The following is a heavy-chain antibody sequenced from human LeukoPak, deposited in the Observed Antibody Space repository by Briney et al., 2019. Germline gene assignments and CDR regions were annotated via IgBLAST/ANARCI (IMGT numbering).Heavy chain of an antibody. Sequence: ASVKVSCKVSGYTLTELSMHWVRQAPGKGLEWMGGFDPEDGETIYAQKFQGRVTMTKDTSADTAYMELSSLRSEDTAVYYCATGGKYYYDSSGYDYWGQGTLVTVSS. D-gene: IGHD3-22*01. J-gene: IGHJ4*02. CDR1: GYTLTELS. CDR2: FDPEDGET. CDR3: ATGGKYYYDSSGYDY. V-gene: IGHV1-24*01.